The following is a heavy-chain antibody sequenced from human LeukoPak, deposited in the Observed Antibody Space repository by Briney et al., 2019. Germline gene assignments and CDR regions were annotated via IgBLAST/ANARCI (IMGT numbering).Heavy chain of an antibody. CDR3: AISGGVYYDSRRHGWFDP. Sequence: SETLSLTCTVSGGSISSYYWSWIRQPAGKGLEWIGRIYTSGSTNYNPSLKSRVTMSVDTSKNQFSLKLSSVTAADTAVYYCAISGGVYYDSRRHGWFDPWGQGTLVTVSS. CDR2: IYTSGST. CDR1: GGSISSYY. J-gene: IGHJ5*02. D-gene: IGHD3-3*01. V-gene: IGHV4-4*07.